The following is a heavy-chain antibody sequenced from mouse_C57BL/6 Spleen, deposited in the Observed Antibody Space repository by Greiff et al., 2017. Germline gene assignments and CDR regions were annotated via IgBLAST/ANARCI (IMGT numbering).Heavy chain of an antibody. CDR1: GYSITSGYY. D-gene: IGHD2-3*01. CDR3: AREGGYYGFAY. J-gene: IGHJ3*01. CDR2: ISYDGSN. Sequence: EVKLVESGPGLVKPSQSLSLTCSVTGYSITSGYYCNWIRQFPGNKLEWMGYISYDGSNNYNPSLKNRISITRDTSKNQFFLKLNSVTTEDTATYYCAREGGYYGFAYWGQGTLVTVSA. V-gene: IGHV3-6*01.